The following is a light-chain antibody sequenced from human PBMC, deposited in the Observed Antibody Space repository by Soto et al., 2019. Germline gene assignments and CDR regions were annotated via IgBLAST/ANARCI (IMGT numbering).Light chain of an antibody. V-gene: IGLV2-14*03. CDR3: RSYTSSSTLTV. Sequence: QSALTQPASVSGSPGQSITISCTGTNSDIDNYNYVSWYQHHPGKAPKLMIYDVSNRPSGVSNRFSGSKSGNTASLTISGLQAEDEAAYYCRSYTSSSTLTVFGGGTKLTVL. CDR1: NSDIDNYNY. CDR2: DVS. J-gene: IGLJ2*01.